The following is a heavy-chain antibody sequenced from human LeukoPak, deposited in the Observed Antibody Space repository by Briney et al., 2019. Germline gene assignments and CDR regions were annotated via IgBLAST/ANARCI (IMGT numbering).Heavy chain of an antibody. V-gene: IGHV1-24*01. CDR3: VIMSHTVVPTARIYYYMDI. D-gene: IGHD1-1*01. CDR2: FDPENAKT. J-gene: IGHJ6*03. Sequence: GASVKVSCRVSGYILTELSIHWVRQAPGKGLEWMGSFDPENAKTMSAQAFQGRVTMTEDTSTDTAYMELRSLRSDDTAIYYCVIMSHTVVPTARIYYYMDIWGTETTVIVSS. CDR1: GYILTELS.